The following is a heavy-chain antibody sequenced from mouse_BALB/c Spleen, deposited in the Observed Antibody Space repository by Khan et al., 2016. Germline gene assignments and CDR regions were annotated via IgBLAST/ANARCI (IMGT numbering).Heavy chain of an antibody. J-gene: IGHJ3*01. CDR2: ILPGTDST. V-gene: IGHV1-9*01. CDR3: AIGAS. Sequence: QVQLKQSGAELMKPGASVKISCKASGYTFSRYWIEWIKERPGHGLEWIGEILPGTDSTNYNDKFKGKAAFTAESSSSTAYIQLNSLTSEDCSVYYCAIGASWGQGTRVTVSA. CDR1: GYTFSRYW.